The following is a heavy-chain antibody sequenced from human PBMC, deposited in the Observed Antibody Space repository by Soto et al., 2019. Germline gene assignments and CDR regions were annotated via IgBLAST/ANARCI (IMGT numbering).Heavy chain of an antibody. CDR1: GYTFTSYA. Sequence: ASVKVSCKASGYTFTSYAMHWVRQAPGQRLEWMGWINAGNGNTKYSQKFQGRVTITRDTSASTAYMELSSLRSEDTAVYYCAREVWEYYDFLSGYDREINSFDPWGQGTLVTLSS. D-gene: IGHD3-3*01. V-gene: IGHV1-3*01. J-gene: IGHJ5*02. CDR3: AREVWEYYDFLSGYDREINSFDP. CDR2: INAGNGNT.